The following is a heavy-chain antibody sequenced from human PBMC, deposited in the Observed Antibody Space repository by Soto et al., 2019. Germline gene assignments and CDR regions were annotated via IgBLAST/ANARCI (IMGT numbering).Heavy chain of an antibody. J-gene: IGHJ5*02. CDR3: AREDDTTGHYRWFER. CDR1: GVTFDSFT. D-gene: IGHD3-22*01. CDR2: FVPMFGSA. Sequence: SVKVSCKPSGVTFDSFTFSWVRQAPAQGLEWMGGFVPMFGSASVAQRFQGRVRITADASTGTGYMELSDLRSDDSAIYYCAREDDTTGHYRWFERSGPVTLLT. V-gene: IGHV1-69*13.